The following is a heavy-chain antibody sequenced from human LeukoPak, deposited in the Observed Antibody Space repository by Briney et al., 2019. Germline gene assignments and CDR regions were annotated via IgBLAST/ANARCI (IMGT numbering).Heavy chain of an antibody. CDR1: GGSISSYY. Sequence: SETLSLTCTVSGGSISSYYWSWIRQPPGKGLEWIGYIYYSGSTNYNPSLKSRVTISVDTSKSQFSLQLSSVTAADTAVYYCARDYGAGSGSYYNAHYWGQGTLVTVSS. D-gene: IGHD3-10*01. V-gene: IGHV4-59*01. CDR2: IYYSGST. J-gene: IGHJ4*02. CDR3: ARDYGAGSGSYYNAHY.